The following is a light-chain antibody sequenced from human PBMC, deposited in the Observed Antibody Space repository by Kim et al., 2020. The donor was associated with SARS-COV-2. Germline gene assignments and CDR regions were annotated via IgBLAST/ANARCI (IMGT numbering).Light chain of an antibody. CDR3: NSRGSNDNVL. V-gene: IGLV3-19*01. J-gene: IGLJ2*01. Sequence: VALGQTVRITCQGDSLRSYYATWDQQKPGQAPIVIIYGKNNRPSGIPGRFSGSSSGDTASLTITGTQAGDEADYYCNSRGSNDNVLFGGGTQLTVL. CDR2: GKN. CDR1: SLRSYY.